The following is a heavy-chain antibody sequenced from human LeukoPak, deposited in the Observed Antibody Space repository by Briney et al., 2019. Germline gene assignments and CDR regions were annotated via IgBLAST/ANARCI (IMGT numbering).Heavy chain of an antibody. V-gene: IGHV3-64*01. J-gene: IGHJ3*02. CDR2: ISSNGGST. CDR3: ARQNLSGAFDI. D-gene: IGHD3-10*01. Sequence: PGGSLRLSCAASGFTFSSYAMHWVRQAPGKGLEYVSAISSNGGSTYYANSVKGRFTISRDNPKNTLYLQMGSLRAEDMAVYYCARQNLSGAFDIWGQGTMVTVSS. CDR1: GFTFSSYA.